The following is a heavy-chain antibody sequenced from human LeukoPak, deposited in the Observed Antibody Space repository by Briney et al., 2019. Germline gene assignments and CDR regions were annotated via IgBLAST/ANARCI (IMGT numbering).Heavy chain of an antibody. CDR2: ITSSSSSI. CDR3: ARDLAWGAY. Sequence: PGGSLRLSCVASGFTFSIYTMSWVRQAAGKGLEWVSSITSSSSSIYSADSVKGRLTISRDNAKNSLYLEMNSLRDEDTAVHYCARDLAWGAYWGQGTLVTVSS. V-gene: IGHV3-21*01. D-gene: IGHD4/OR15-4a*01. CDR1: GFTFSIYT. J-gene: IGHJ4*02.